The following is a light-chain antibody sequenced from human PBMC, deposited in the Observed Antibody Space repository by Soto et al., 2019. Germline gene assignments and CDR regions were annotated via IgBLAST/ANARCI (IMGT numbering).Light chain of an antibody. CDR1: QSVSYY. J-gene: IGKJ1*01. Sequence: EIVLTQSPAPLSLSPGERATLSCRASQSVSYYLAWYQQKPGKAPRLLIYDASNRATGIPARFSGRGSGTDFTLTISSLEPEDFAVYYCQQRQTFGQGTKVDIK. V-gene: IGKV3-11*01. CDR2: DAS. CDR3: QQRQT.